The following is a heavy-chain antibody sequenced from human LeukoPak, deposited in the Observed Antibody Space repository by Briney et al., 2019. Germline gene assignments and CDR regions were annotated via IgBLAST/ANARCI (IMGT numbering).Heavy chain of an antibody. J-gene: IGHJ4*02. CDR3: AKVGGTHYDFWSGYYLGRDY. CDR1: GFTFSSYA. D-gene: IGHD3-3*01. CDR2: ISGSGVST. Sequence: GGSLRLSCAASGFTFSSYAMSWVRQAPGKGLEWVSAISGSGVSTYYADSVKGRFTISRDDSKNTLSLQMNSLRAEDTAVYYCAKVGGTHYDFWSGYYLGRDYWGQGTLVTVSS. V-gene: IGHV3-23*01.